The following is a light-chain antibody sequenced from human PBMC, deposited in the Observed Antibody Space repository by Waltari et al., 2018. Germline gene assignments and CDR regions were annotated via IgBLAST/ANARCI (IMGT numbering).Light chain of an antibody. J-gene: IGLJ2*01. CDR1: KLGDKY. Sequence: SYELTQPPSVSVSPGQTASITCSGDKLGDKYACWYQQKPGQSPVLVIYQDSKRPSGIPERVSGSNSGNTATLTISGPQAMDEADYYCQAWDSSTVVFGGGTKLTVL. CDR2: QDS. V-gene: IGLV3-1*01. CDR3: QAWDSSTVV.